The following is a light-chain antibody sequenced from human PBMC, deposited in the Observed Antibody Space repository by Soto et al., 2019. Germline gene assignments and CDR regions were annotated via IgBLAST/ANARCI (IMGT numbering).Light chain of an antibody. J-gene: IGKJ3*01. CDR2: EAS. CDR1: ESINKY. CDR3: HQRSNWPFT. Sequence: EIVLTQSPATLSLSPGERATLSCRASESINKYLGWYQQKPGQAPRLLIYEASSRATGIPARFSGSGSGTDFTLTISRLEPEDFALYYCHQRSNWPFTFDPGTKVDIK. V-gene: IGKV3-11*01.